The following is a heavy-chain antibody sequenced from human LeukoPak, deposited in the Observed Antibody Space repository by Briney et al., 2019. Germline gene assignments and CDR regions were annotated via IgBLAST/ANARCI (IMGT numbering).Heavy chain of an antibody. Sequence: ASVKVSCKASGYTFTAYYMHWVRQAPGQGLEWMGWINPNSGGTNYAQKFQGRVTMTRDTSINTAYMELSRLRSDDTAFYYCARDAHYYFYYMDVWGEGTAVTVSS. CDR3: ARDAHYYFYYMDV. J-gene: IGHJ6*03. CDR1: GYTFTAYY. CDR2: INPNSGGT. V-gene: IGHV1-2*02.